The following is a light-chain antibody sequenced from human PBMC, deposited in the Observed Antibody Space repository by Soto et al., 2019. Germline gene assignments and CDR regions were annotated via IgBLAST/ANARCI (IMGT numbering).Light chain of an antibody. J-gene: IGKJ3*01. CDR1: QSVSSSY. Sequence: EIVLTQSPGTLSLSPGERATLPCRASQSVSSSYLAWHQQKPGQAPRLLIYGASSRATGIPDRFSGSGSGTDFTLTISRLEPDDFAVYYCQQYGSSPSFGPGTKVDIK. V-gene: IGKV3-20*01. CDR3: QQYGSSPS. CDR2: GAS.